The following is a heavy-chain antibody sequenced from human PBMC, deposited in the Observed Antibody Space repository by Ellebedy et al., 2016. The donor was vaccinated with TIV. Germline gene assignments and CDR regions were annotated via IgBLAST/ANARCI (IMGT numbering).Heavy chain of an antibody. CDR1: GGSISSGDYY. Sequence: MPGGSLRLSCTVSGGSISSGDYYWSWIRQPPGKGLEWIGYIYYSGSTNYNPSLKSPVTISVDTSKNQFSVKRSSVPAADTAVYYCARLTLAETTYHYYYGMDVWGQGTTVTVSS. V-gene: IGHV4-61*08. D-gene: IGHD1-14*01. CDR3: ARLTLAETTYHYYYGMDV. CDR2: IYYSGST. J-gene: IGHJ6*02.